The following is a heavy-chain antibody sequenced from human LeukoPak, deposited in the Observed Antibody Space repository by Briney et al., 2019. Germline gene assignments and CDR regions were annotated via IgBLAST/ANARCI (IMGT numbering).Heavy chain of an antibody. J-gene: IGHJ5*02. V-gene: IGHV1-2*02. Sequence: ASVKVSCKASGYTFTGYYIHWVRQAPGQGLEWMGWINPNSGGTNYAQKFQGRVTMTRDTSISTAYMELSRLRSDDTAVYYCARASYPPLSSNWFDPWGQGTLVTVSS. CDR1: GYTFTGYY. CDR3: ARASYPPLSSNWFDP. CDR2: INPNSGGT. D-gene: IGHD1-26*01.